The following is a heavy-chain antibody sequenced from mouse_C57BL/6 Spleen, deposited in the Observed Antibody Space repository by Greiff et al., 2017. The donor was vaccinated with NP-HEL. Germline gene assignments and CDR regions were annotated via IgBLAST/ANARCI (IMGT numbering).Heavy chain of an antibody. Sequence: QVQLQQPGAELVKPGASVKLSCKASGYTFTSYWMHWVKQRPGQGLEWIGMIHPNSGSTNYNEKFKSKATLTVDKSSSTAYMQLSSLTAEDSAVYDWARSRGRDSSGYVEAYWGQGTLVTVSA. D-gene: IGHD3-2*02. CDR1: GYTFTSYW. J-gene: IGHJ3*01. V-gene: IGHV1-64*01. CDR2: IHPNSGST. CDR3: ARSRGRDSSGYVEAY.